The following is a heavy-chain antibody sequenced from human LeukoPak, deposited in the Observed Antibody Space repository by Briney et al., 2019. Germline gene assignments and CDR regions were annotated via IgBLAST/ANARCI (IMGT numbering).Heavy chain of an antibody. CDR1: GFTFTSYA. J-gene: IGHJ4*02. CDR3: ARSRLTLTGSGHDYFFDY. Sequence: GGSLRRSCAASGFTFTSYAMSWVRQTPGKGLEWVSTISGSGAGTYYADAVKGRFRISRYNSKYTLYLQMNSLRAEDTAVYYCARSRLTLTGSGHDYFFDYWGQGTLVAVSS. D-gene: IGHD2-15*01. CDR2: ISGSGAGT. V-gene: IGHV3-23*01.